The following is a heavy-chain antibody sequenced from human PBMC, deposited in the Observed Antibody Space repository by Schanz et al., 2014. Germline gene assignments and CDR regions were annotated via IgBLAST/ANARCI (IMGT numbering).Heavy chain of an antibody. V-gene: IGHV3-30*04. D-gene: IGHD3-10*01. Sequence: QVQLVESGGGVVQPGGSLRLSCAASRFTFSTYAMHWVRQAPGKGLGWLAVISSDGFNKFYADSGKGRFTISRDNSKNTLYLQMNSRRTEDTAVYYCARGDMVRGVFDYGGQGTLVTVSS. J-gene: IGHJ4*02. CDR3: ARGDMVRGVFDY. CDR1: RFTFSTYA. CDR2: ISSDGFNK.